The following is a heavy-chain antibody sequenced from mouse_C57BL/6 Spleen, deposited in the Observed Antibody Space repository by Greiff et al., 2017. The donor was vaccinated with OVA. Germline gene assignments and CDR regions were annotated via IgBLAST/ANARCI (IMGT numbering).Heavy chain of an antibody. V-gene: IGHV1-26*01. Sequence: EVQLQQSGPELVKPGASVKISCKASGYTFTDYYMNWVKQSHGKSLEWIGDINPNNGGTSYNQKFKGKATLTVDKSSSTAYMELRSLTSEDSAVYYCAREMGQSHAIDCWGHGTTVTVSS. CDR3: AREMGQSHAIDC. CDR1: GYTFTDYY. CDR2: INPNNGGT. D-gene: IGHD3-3*01. J-gene: IGHJ4*01.